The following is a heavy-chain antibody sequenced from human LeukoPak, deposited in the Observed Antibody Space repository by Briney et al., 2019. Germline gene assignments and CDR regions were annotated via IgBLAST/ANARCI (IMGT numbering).Heavy chain of an antibody. CDR1: GGSISSYY. V-gene: IGHV4-4*09. CDR2: IYTSGRN. D-gene: IGHD1-26*01. J-gene: IGHJ4*02. Sequence: SETLSLTSTVSGGSISSYYWSWIRQPPGKGLEWIGYIYTSGRNNYPPSFKTRVTISADTPKTQCSLKLSSVTPAAPAVYSCARHPSRGSYQRGYFDYWGQGTLVTVSS. CDR3: ARHPSRGSYQRGYFDY.